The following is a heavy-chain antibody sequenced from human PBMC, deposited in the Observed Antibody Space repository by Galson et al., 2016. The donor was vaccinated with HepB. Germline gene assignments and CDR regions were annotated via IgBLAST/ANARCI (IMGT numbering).Heavy chain of an antibody. Sequence: SLRLSCAASGFSLNSYGIHWVRQAPGKGLEWVAITSSDGTIIDYSNSVKGRFTISRDNPKNTLYLQMNNLRPEDTAVYHCAKKVQGDVNVPVDSWGQGTLVTVSS. V-gene: IGHV3-30*19. CDR3: AKKVQGDVNVPVDS. J-gene: IGHJ4*02. CDR2: TSSDGTII. CDR1: GFSLNSYG. D-gene: IGHD2-21*02.